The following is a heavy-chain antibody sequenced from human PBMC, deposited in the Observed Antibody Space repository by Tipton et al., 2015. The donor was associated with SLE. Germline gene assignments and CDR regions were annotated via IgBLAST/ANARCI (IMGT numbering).Heavy chain of an antibody. D-gene: IGHD2-21*01. J-gene: IGHJ4*02. CDR3: TRGGIFL. Sequence: GLVKPSETLSLTCAVSGYSISSGYYWGWIRQPPGKGLEWIGSIYHSGSTYYNPSLKSRVTISVDTSKNQFSLKLSSVTAADTAVYYCTRGGIFLWGQGKLVTVSS. CDR2: IYHSGST. CDR1: GYSISSGYY. V-gene: IGHV4-38-2*01.